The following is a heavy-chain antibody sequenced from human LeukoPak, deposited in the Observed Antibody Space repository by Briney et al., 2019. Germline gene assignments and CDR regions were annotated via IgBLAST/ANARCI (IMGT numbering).Heavy chain of an antibody. J-gene: IGHJ2*01. CDR2: ICYSGST. CDR3: ARDPLVPAARRYFDL. D-gene: IGHD2-2*01. V-gene: IGHV4-31*03. Sequence: PSETLSLTCTVSGGSLSRGGYYWSWIRQHPGTGLEWIGYICYSGSTYYNPSLKSRVTISVDTSKNQFSLKLSSVTAADTAVYYCARDPLVPAARRYFDLWGRGTLVTVSS. CDR1: GGSLSRGGYY.